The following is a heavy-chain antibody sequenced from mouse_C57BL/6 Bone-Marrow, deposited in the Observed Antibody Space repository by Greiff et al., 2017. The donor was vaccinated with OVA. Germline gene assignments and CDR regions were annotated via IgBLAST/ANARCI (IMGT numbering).Heavy chain of an antibody. Sequence: EVKLVESGEGLVKPGGSLKLSCAASGFTFSSYAMSWVRQTPEKRLEWVAYISSGGDYIYYADTVKGRFTISRDNARNTLYLQMSSLKSEDTAMYYCTREGLGRAWFAYWGQGTLVTVSA. CDR1: GFTFSSYA. J-gene: IGHJ3*01. D-gene: IGHD4-1*01. V-gene: IGHV5-9-1*02. CDR3: TREGLGRAWFAY. CDR2: ISSGGDYI.